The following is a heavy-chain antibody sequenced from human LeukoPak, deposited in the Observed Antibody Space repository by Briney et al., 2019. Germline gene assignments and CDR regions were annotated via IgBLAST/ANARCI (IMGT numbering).Heavy chain of an antibody. Sequence: SETLSLTCTVSGGSISSSNYYWSWIRQSPGKGLEWIGYIYHSGSTNYNPSLKSRVTISVDTSKNQFSLKLSSVTAADTAVYYCARVRYYYDSSGRHHAFDIWGQGTMVTVSS. CDR1: GGSISSSNYY. D-gene: IGHD3-22*01. J-gene: IGHJ3*02. V-gene: IGHV4-61*01. CDR2: IYHSGST. CDR3: ARVRYYYDSSGRHHAFDI.